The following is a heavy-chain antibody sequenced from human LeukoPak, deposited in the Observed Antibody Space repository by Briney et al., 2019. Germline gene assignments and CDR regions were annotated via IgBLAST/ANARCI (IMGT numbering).Heavy chain of an antibody. J-gene: IGHJ3*02. D-gene: IGHD3-22*01. CDR3: ARKGYSYDSSGYYHSAFDI. Sequence: GEALKSSCKGSGYSFTSYCIGWVRQMPGKGREWRGIIYPGDSDTRYSPSFQSQGTTPADKSIITAYLQSSTLKASDTAMYYCARKGYSYDSSGYYHSAFDIWGQGKMVTVSS. CDR1: GYSFTSYC. CDR2: IYPGDSDT. V-gene: IGHV5-51*01.